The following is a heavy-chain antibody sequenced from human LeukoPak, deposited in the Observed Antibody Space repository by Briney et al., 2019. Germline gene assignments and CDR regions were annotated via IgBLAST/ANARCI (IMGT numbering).Heavy chain of an antibody. CDR3: ARVGPATAFDY. CDR1: GFTLRSFS. V-gene: IGHV3-64*02. CDR2: INYKGGAT. Sequence: PGGSLRLSCAASGFTLRSFSMHWVRQSPGRGLEYVSAINYKGGATYYADSVKDRFTISRDNSRNTLYLQMASLRDEDMGVYYCARVGPATAFDYWGQGTMVTVSS. J-gene: IGHJ4*03.